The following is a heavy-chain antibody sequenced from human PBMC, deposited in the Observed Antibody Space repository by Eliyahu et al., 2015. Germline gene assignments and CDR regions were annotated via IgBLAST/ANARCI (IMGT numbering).Heavy chain of an antibody. D-gene: IGHD3-10*01. CDR2: IIXIFGTA. CDR1: GGTFSSYA. CDR3: ARDKYYYGSGSYRLDY. V-gene: IGHV1-69*05. J-gene: IGHJ4*02. Sequence: EVKKPGSSVKVSCKASGGTFSSYAISWVRQXPGQGLEWMGGIIXIFGTANYAQKFQGRVTITTDESTSTAYMELSSLRSEDTAVYYCARDKYYYGSGSYRLDYWGQGTLVTVSS.